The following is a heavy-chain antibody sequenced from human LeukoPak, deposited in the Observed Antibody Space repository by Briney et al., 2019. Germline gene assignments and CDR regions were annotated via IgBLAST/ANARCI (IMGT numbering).Heavy chain of an antibody. D-gene: IGHD3-10*01. Sequence: SETLSRTCAVYGGSFSGYYWSWIRQPPGKGLEWIGEINHSGSTNYNPSLKSRVTISVDTSKNQFSLKLSSVTAADTAVYYCARGKRTYYYGSGSYHHFDYWGQGTLVTVSS. CDR2: INHSGST. J-gene: IGHJ4*02. CDR1: GGSFSGYY. V-gene: IGHV4-34*01. CDR3: ARGKRTYYYGSGSYHHFDY.